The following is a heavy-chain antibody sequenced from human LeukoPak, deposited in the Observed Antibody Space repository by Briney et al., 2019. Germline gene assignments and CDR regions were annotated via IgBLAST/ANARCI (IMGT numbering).Heavy chain of an antibody. CDR2: IYYSGST. Sequence: SETLSLTRTVSGGSISSYYWSWIWQPPGKGLEWIGYIYYSGSTNYNPSLKSRVTISVDTSKNQFSLKLSSVTAADTAVYYCARGPNWFDPWGQGTLVTVSS. J-gene: IGHJ5*02. CDR3: ARGPNWFDP. CDR1: GGSISSYY. V-gene: IGHV4-59*01.